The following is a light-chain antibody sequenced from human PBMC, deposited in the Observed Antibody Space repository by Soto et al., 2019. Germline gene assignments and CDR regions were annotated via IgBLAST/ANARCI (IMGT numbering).Light chain of an antibody. CDR3: HQYGSSPWT. CDR1: QSVTSSH. J-gene: IGKJ1*01. CDR2: GAS. V-gene: IGKV3-20*01. Sequence: ENVLTQSPGTLSLSPGERATLSCRASQSVTSSHLAWYQQKPGQAPRLLIYGASTRATGIPDRFSGSGSGTDFTLTISRLEPEDFAVYYCHQYGSSPWTFGHGTRVEIK.